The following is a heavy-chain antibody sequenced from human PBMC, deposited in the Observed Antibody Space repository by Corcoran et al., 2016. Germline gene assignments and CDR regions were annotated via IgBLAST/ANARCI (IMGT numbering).Heavy chain of an antibody. D-gene: IGHD2-2*01. CDR3: ARGGVVPAAGSEYYYYGMDV. CDR1: GFTVSSNY. Sequence: EVQLVESGGGLIQPGGSLRLSCAASGFTVSSNYMSWVRQAPGKGLEWVSVIYSGGSTYYADSVKGRFTISRDNSKNTLYLQMNSLRAEDTAVYYCARGGVVPAAGSEYYYYGMDVWGQGTTVTVSS. V-gene: IGHV3-53*01. CDR2: IYSGGST. J-gene: IGHJ6*02.